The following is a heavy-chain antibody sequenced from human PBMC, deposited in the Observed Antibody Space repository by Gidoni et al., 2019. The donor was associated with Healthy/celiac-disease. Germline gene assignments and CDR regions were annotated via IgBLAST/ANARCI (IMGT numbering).Heavy chain of an antibody. J-gene: IGHJ4*02. CDR1: GFSLSTSGMC. CDR3: ARTLDGGWSYYFDY. D-gene: IGHD6-19*01. CDR2: IDWDDDK. Sequence: QVTLRESGPALVKPTQTLTLTCPFSGFSLSTSGMCVSWIRQPPGKALEWLALIDWDDDKYYSTSLKTRLTISKDTSKNQVVLTMTNMDPVDTATYYCARTLDGGWSYYFDYWGQGTLVTVSS. V-gene: IGHV2-70*01.